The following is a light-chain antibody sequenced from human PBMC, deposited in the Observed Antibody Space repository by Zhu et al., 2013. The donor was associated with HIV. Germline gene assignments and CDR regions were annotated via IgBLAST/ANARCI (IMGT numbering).Light chain of an antibody. CDR1: NIGTKS. Sequence: SYVLTQPPSVSVAPGKTARITCGGNNIGTKSVHWYQQKPGQAPVVVVYDDNDRPSGIPERFSGSKSGNTASLTIFGLQAEDEADYYCSSYSNSDTLVVFGGGTKLTVL. V-gene: IGLV3-21*03. J-gene: IGLJ2*01. CDR2: DDN. CDR3: SSYSNSDTLVV.